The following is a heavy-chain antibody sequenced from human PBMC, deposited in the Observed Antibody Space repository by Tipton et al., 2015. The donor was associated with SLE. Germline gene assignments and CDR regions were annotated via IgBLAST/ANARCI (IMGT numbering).Heavy chain of an antibody. V-gene: IGHV3-74*01. CDR3: GRGVYSEGSVGMDV. D-gene: IGHD3-22*01. J-gene: IGHJ6*02. CDR1: GFTFNNYA. CDR2: ISRDGSNT. Sequence: SLRLSCAASGFTFNNYAMAWVRQAPGKGLVWVSRISRDGSNTYYAASVEGRFTISRDNAKNTLYLQMHSLRVDDTAVYYCGRGVYSEGSVGMDVWGQGTTVTVSS.